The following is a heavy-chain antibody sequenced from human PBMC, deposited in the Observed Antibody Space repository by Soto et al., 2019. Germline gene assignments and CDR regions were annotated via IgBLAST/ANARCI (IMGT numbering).Heavy chain of an antibody. V-gene: IGHV1-3*01. Sequence: ASVKVSCKASGDTFTSYAMHWVRQAPGQRLEWMGWINAGNGNTKYSQKFQGRVTITRDTSASTAYMELRSLRSDDTAVYYCARESSSSCHEYWGQGTLVTVSS. J-gene: IGHJ4*02. CDR1: GDTFTSYA. CDR2: INAGNGNT. CDR3: ARESSSSCHEY. D-gene: IGHD6-13*01.